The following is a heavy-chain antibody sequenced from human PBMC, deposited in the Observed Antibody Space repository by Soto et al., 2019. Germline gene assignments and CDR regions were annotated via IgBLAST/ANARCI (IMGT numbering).Heavy chain of an antibody. J-gene: IGHJ6*02. V-gene: IGHV3-23*01. CDR1: GFTFSTFF. CDR3: ARRLFGSGNLDHGMDV. D-gene: IGHD3-10*01. Sequence: PGGSLRLSCAASGFTFSTFFVRWVRQAPGKGLEWVSSISGSGGNTYYTDSVKGRFTISRDNSKNTLYLQMNSLRDDDTAVYYCARRLFGSGNLDHGMDVWGQGTTVTVSS. CDR2: ISGSGGNT.